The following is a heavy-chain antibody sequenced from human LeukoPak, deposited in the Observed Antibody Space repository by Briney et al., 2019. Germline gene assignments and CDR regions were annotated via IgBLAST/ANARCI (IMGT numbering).Heavy chain of an antibody. J-gene: IGHJ4*02. V-gene: IGHV4-59*01. Sequence: SETLSLTCTVSGGSISSYYWSWIRQPPGKGLEWIGYIYYSGSTNYNPSLKSRVTISVDTSKNQFSLKLNSVTAADTAVYYCARSRQQLVLAPFGNWGQGTLVTVSS. CDR1: GGSISSYY. D-gene: IGHD6-13*01. CDR3: ARSRQQLVLAPFGN. CDR2: IYYSGST.